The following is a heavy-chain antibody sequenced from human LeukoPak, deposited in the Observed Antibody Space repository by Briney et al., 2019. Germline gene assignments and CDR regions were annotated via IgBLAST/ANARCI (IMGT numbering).Heavy chain of an antibody. D-gene: IGHD2-2*01. J-gene: IGHJ4*02. V-gene: IGHV1-8*01. CDR1: GYTFSSYD. Sequence: ASVKVSCKASGYTFSSYDINWVRQATGQGLEWMGWMNPNSGNTGHAQKFQGRVTMTRNTSISTAYMDLSSLRSEDTAVYYCARRYCSSTSCHYFDYWGQGTLVTVSS. CDR2: MNPNSGNT. CDR3: ARRYCSSTSCHYFDY.